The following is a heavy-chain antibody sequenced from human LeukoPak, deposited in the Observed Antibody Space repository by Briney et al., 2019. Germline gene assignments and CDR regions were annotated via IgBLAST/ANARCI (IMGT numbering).Heavy chain of an antibody. J-gene: IGHJ4*02. CDR3: TTDKNYDFWSAFDY. CDR2: IRSKTDGGTT. D-gene: IGHD3-3*01. V-gene: IGHV3-15*01. Sequence: GGSLRLSCAASGFTFSNAWMSWVRQAPGKGLEWVGRIRSKTDGGTTDYAAPVKGRFTISRDDSRNTLYLQMNSLKTEDTAVYYCTTDKNYDFWSAFDYWGQGTLVTVSS. CDR1: GFTFSNAW.